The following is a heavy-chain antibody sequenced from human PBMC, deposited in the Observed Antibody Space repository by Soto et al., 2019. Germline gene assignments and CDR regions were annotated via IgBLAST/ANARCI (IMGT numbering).Heavy chain of an antibody. V-gene: IGHV1-69*08. CDR1: GGTFSSYT. D-gene: IGHD3-10*01. CDR3: ARDRASKGAFDI. J-gene: IGHJ3*02. Sequence: QVQLVQSGAEVKKPGSSVKVSCKASGGTFSSYTISWVRQAPGQGLEWMGRIIPILGIANYAQKFQGRVTITADKSTSTAYMELSSLRSEDTAVYYCARDRASKGAFDIWGQGTMVTVSS. CDR2: IIPILGIA.